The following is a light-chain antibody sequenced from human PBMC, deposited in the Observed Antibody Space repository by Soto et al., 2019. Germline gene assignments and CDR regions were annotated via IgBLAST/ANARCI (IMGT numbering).Light chain of an antibody. Sequence: QLVLTQPPSVSEAPRQRVSISCSGSSSNVGKNAVNWYQQLPGKAPKLIIFYDDLLPSGVSDRFSGSKSGPSASLAISGLQSEDEADYYCAAWDDSLNGVVFGGGTQLTVL. V-gene: IGLV1-36*01. CDR1: SSNVGKNA. CDR3: AAWDDSLNGVV. J-gene: IGLJ2*01. CDR2: YDD.